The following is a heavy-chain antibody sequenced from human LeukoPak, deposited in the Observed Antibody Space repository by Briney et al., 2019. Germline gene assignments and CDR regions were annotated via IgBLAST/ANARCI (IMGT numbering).Heavy chain of an antibody. Sequence: PGGSLRLSCAASGFTFSSYSMNWVRQAPGKGLEWVSYISSSSSTIYYADSVKGRFTISRDNAKNSLYLQMNSLRAEDTAVYYCARIVRYSSGLVDYWGQGTLVTVSS. CDR2: ISSSSSTI. J-gene: IGHJ4*02. D-gene: IGHD6-19*01. CDR1: GFTFSSYS. V-gene: IGHV3-48*04. CDR3: ARIVRYSSGLVDY.